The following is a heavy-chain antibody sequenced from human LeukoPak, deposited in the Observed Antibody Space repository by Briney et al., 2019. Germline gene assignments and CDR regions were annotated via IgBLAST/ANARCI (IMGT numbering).Heavy chain of an antibody. Sequence: PGGSLRLSCAAAGFPLSSYGMHWVRQAPGKGLEWVAVISYDGSNKYYADSVKGRFTISRDNSKNTLYLQMNSLRAEDTAVYYCATDLNWKGYWGYFDYWGQGTLVTVSS. CDR1: GFPLSSYG. CDR2: ISYDGSNK. J-gene: IGHJ4*02. D-gene: IGHD3-16*01. CDR3: ATDLNWKGYWGYFDY. V-gene: IGHV3-30*03.